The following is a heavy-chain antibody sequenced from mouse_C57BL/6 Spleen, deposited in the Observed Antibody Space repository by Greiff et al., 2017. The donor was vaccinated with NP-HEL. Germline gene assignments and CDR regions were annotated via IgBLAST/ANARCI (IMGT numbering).Heavy chain of an antibody. J-gene: IGHJ2*01. D-gene: IGHD2-1*01. V-gene: IGHV1-55*01. CDR2: LYPGSGST. CDR3: ARGDLPQGIDY. CDR1: GYTFTSYW. Sequence: VQLQQPGAELVKPGASVKMSCKASGYTFTSYWITWVKQRPGQGLEWIGDLYPGSGSTNYNEKFKSKATLTVDTSSSTAYMQLSSLTSEDSAVYYCARGDLPQGIDYWGQGTTLTVSS.